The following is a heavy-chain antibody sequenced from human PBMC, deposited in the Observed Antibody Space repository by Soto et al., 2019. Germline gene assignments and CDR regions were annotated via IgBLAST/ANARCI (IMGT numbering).Heavy chain of an antibody. CDR2: SSYDGRET. V-gene: IGHV3-30*03. J-gene: IGHJ4*02. Sequence: SLRLSCAASCFDFHNYGIHLVRKAPGKGLEWVAASSYDGRETFYADSAKGRFTVSKEMSKNTAFLQMNALRHEDTAVYFCERDSGWPLLKFDNWGQGTTVTVSS. CDR3: ERDSGWPLLKFDN. D-gene: IGHD3-10*01. CDR1: CFDFHNYG.